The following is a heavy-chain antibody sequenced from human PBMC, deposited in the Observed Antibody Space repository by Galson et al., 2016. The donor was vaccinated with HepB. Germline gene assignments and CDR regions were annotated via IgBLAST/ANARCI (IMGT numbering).Heavy chain of an antibody. J-gene: IGHJ3*02. D-gene: IGHD3-22*01. CDR1: GGSISSGRYY. Sequence: TLSLTCTVSGGSISSGRYYWTWIRQHPGKGLEWIGYIYYNGSSYYNPSLKSRLTISVDPSKNQFSLKLSSVTAADTAVYYCARSNYHDTSRAFDIWGQGTVITVSS. CDR2: IYYNGSS. CDR3: ARSNYHDTSRAFDI. V-gene: IGHV4-31*03.